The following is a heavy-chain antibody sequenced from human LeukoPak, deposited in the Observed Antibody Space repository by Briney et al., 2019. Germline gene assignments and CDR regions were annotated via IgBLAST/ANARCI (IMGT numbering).Heavy chain of an antibody. V-gene: IGHV3-21*01. D-gene: IGHD6-19*01. J-gene: IGHJ3*02. CDR3: ARGRTSGWYAQDAFDI. CDR2: ISSSSSYI. CDR1: GFTFSSYS. Sequence: PGGSLRLSCAASGFTFSSYSMNWVRQAPGKGLEWVSSISSSSSYISYADSVKGRFTISRDNAKNSLYLQMNSLRAEDTAVYYCARGRTSGWYAQDAFDIWGQGTMVTVSS.